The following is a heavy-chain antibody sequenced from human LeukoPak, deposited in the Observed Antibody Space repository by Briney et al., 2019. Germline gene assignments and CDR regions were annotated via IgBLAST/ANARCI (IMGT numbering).Heavy chain of an antibody. D-gene: IGHD3-3*01. J-gene: IGHJ4*02. CDR1: GFTFSSYG. Sequence: GGSLRLSCAASGFTFSSYGMHWVRQAPGKGLEWVAFIRYDGSNKYYADSVKGRFTISRDNSKNTLYLQMNSLRAEDTAVYYCAKVGDFWSGYYHHFDYWGQGTLVTVSS. CDR3: AKVGDFWSGYYHHFDY. V-gene: IGHV3-30*02. CDR2: IRYDGSNK.